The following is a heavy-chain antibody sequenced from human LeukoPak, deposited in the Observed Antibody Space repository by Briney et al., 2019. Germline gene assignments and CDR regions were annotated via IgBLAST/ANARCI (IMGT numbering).Heavy chain of an antibody. CDR1: GDSVSRTDAG. D-gene: IGHD2-2*01. J-gene: IGHJ5*02. V-gene: IGHV6-1*01. CDR3: ARVGLECSSTSCYEGDWFDP. Sequence: SQTLSLTCAISGDSVSRTDAGWNWIRQSPSRGLEWLGRTYYRSKWYNDYAVSVKSRITINPDTSKNQFSLQLNSVTPEDTAVYYCARVGLECSSTSCYEGDWFDPWGQGTLVTVSS. CDR2: TYYRSKWYN.